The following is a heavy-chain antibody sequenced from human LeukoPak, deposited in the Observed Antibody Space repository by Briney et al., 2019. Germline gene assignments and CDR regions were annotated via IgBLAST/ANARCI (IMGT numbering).Heavy chain of an antibody. CDR3: ARDLGSGYDVYFDY. V-gene: IGHV3-7*01. J-gene: IGHJ4*02. D-gene: IGHD5-12*01. CDR1: GFTFSSYW. Sequence: PGGSLRLSCAASGFTFSSYWMSWVRQAPGKGLEWVANIKQDGSEKYYVDSVKGRFTISRDNAKNSLYLQMNSLRAEDTAVYYCARDLGSGYDVYFDYWGQGTLVTVSS. CDR2: IKQDGSEK.